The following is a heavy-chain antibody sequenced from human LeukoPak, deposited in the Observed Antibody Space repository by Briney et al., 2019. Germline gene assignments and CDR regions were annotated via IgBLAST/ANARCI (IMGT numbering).Heavy chain of an antibody. CDR3: ARGWAGLLWFGEFPYYFDY. CDR1: GYTFTSYG. D-gene: IGHD3-10*01. J-gene: IGHJ4*02. Sequence: ASVKVSCKASGYTFTSYGISWVRQAPGQGLEWMGWISAYNGNTNYAQKLQGRVTMTTDTSTSKAYMELRSLRSDDTAVYYCARGWAGLLWFGEFPYYFDYWGQGTLVTVSS. CDR2: ISAYNGNT. V-gene: IGHV1-18*01.